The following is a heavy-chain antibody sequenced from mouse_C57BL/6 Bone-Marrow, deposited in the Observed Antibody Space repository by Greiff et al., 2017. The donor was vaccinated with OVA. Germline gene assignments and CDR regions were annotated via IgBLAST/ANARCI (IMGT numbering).Heavy chain of an antibody. V-gene: IGHV10-1*01. CDR1: GFSFNTYA. Sequence: GGGLVQPKGSLKLSCAASGFSFNTYAMNWVRQAPGKGLEWVARIRSKSNNYATYYADSVKDRFTISRDDSESMLYLQMNNLKTEDTAMYYCVGGSSYYYAMDYWGQGTSVTVSS. J-gene: IGHJ4*01. CDR2: IRSKSNNYAT. CDR3: VGGSSYYYAMDY. D-gene: IGHD1-1*01.